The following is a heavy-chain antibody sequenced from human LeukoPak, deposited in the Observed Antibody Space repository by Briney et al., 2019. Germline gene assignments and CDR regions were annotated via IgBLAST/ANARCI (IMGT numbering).Heavy chain of an antibody. J-gene: IGHJ4*02. Sequence: PSETLSLTCAVYGGSFSGYYWSWIRQPPGNGLEWIGEINHSGSTNYNPSLKSRVTISVDTSKNQFSLKLSSVTAADTAVYYCASGLGYCSGGSCYNFDYWGQGTLVTVSS. CDR2: INHSGST. CDR3: ASGLGYCSGGSCYNFDY. V-gene: IGHV4-34*01. D-gene: IGHD2-15*01. CDR1: GGSFSGYY.